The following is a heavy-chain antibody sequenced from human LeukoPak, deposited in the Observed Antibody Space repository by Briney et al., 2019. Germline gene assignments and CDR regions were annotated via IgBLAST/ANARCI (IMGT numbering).Heavy chain of an antibody. CDR2: FDPEDGET. Sequence: ASVKVSCKVSGYTLTELSMHWVRQAPGKGLEWMGGFDPEDGETIYAQKFQGRVTMTEDTSTGTAYMELSSLRSEDTAVYYCATLADYHDSSGYYNWYFDYWGQGTLVTVSS. CDR3: ATLADYHDSSGYYNWYFDY. J-gene: IGHJ4*02. D-gene: IGHD3-22*01. V-gene: IGHV1-24*01. CDR1: GYTLTELS.